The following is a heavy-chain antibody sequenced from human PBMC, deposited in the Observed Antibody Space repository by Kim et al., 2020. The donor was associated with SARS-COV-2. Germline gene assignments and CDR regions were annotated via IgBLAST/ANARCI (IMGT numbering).Heavy chain of an antibody. V-gene: IGHV1-2*02. CDR3: AREESFGSSGH. Sequence: TNYAQKFQDRVTMTRDTSISTAYMELSRLRCDDTAVYYCAREESFGSSGHWGQGTLVTVSS. D-gene: IGHD2-15*01. CDR2: T. J-gene: IGHJ4*02.